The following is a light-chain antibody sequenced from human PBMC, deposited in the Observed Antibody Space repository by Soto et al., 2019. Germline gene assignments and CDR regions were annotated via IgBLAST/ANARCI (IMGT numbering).Light chain of an antibody. CDR3: QQHSRSVLT. Sequence: EIVLTQSPGTLSLSPGEGATLSCRASESVSSNYLAWYQQKPGQAPRLLIYGASKRATGISDRFSGSGSGTDFTLTISRLEPEDFAAYYCQQHSRSVLTFGGGTKVEIK. CDR1: ESVSSNY. CDR2: GAS. V-gene: IGKV3-20*01. J-gene: IGKJ4*01.